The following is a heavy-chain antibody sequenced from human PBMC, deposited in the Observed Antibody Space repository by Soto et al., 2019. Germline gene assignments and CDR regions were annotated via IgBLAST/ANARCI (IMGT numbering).Heavy chain of an antibody. CDR3: ARAIDFDY. CDR1: GGSFSGYY. CDR2: INHSGST. Sequence: SETLSLTCAVYGGSFSGYYWSWIRQPPGKGLEWIGEINHSGSTNYNPSLKSRVTISVDTSKNQVSLKLNSVTAADTAIYYCARAIDFDYWGQGALVTVSP. J-gene: IGHJ4*02. V-gene: IGHV4-34*01.